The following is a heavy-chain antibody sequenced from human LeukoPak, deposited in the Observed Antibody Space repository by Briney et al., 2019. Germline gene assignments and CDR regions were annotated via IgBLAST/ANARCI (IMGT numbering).Heavy chain of an antibody. CDR2: IYYSGST. CDR1: GGSISSGDYY. J-gene: IGHJ6*02. CDR3: ARDKDSGYDLFYYGMDV. D-gene: IGHD5-12*01. V-gene: IGHV4-30-4*08. Sequence: SETLSLTCTVSGGSISSGDYYWSWIRQPPGTGLEWIVYIYYSGSTYYNPSLKSRVTISVDTSKNQFSLKLSSVTAADTAVYYCARDKDSGYDLFYYGMDVWGQGTTVTVSS.